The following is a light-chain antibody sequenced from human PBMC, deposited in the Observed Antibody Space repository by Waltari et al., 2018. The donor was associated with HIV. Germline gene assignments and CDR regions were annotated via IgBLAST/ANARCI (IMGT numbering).Light chain of an antibody. V-gene: IGKV1-27*01. J-gene: IGKJ5*01. CDR2: GAS. Sequence: DIQMSQAPSSLSASVGDRVTITCRASRDISNDLAWYQQKSVEVPKLLIYGASTLRSGVSSRFRGSGSGTEFTLTINGLQPEDVASYYCQNYDRAPVAFGQGTRLEI. CDR1: RDISND. CDR3: QNYDRAPVA.